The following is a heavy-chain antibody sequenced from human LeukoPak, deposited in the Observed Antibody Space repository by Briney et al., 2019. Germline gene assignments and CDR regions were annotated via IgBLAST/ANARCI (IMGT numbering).Heavy chain of an antibody. CDR3: VRSNIAVAAHFDY. CDR1: GASISSTPSY. CDR2: IYYTGTT. Sequence: SETLSLTCTVSGASISSTPSYWGWIRQPPGKGLEWIGSIYYTGTTYYSPSLKNRVTISVDTSKNQFSLKLSSVTAADTAVYYCVRSNIAVAAHFDYWGQGTLVTVSS. J-gene: IGHJ4*02. V-gene: IGHV4-39*07. D-gene: IGHD6-19*01.